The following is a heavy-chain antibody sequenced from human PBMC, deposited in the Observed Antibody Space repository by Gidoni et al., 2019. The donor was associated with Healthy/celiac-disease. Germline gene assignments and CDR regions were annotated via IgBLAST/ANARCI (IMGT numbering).Heavy chain of an antibody. D-gene: IGHD3-22*01. CDR2: IYYRGST. V-gene: IGHV4-31*03. CDR3: ASLGDSSGPFDY. J-gene: IGHJ4*02. CDR1: DGAISSAGYY. Sequence: QVQLQESCPGLVKPSHTLPRTPTVPDGAISSAGYYWSWIRHHPGKGLEWIGYIYYRGSTSYNPSLKSRVTISVDTSKNQFSLKLSSVTAADTAVYYCASLGDSSGPFDYWGQGTLVTVSS.